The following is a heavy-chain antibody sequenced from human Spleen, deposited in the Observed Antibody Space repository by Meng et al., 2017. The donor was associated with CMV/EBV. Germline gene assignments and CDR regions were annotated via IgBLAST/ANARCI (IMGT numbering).Heavy chain of an antibody. V-gene: IGHV1-2*02. CDR1: GYTFTGYY. Sequence: ASVKVSCKASGYTFTGYYMHWVRQAPGQGLEWMGWINPNSGGTNYAQKFQGRVTMTRDTSISTAYMELSRLRSDDTAVYYCVRVGSSSLYFGESSHWFDPWGQGTLVTVSS. CDR3: VRVGSSSLYFGESSHWFDP. D-gene: IGHD3-10*01. J-gene: IGHJ5*02. CDR2: INPNSGGT.